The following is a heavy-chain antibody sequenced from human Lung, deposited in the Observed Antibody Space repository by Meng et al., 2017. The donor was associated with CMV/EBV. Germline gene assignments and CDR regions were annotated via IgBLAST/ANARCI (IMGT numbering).Heavy chain of an antibody. CDR3: ARVWFLRGLVGGLDY. J-gene: IGHJ4*02. Sequence: SXTXSLXCTVSGGSVSSGSYYWSWIRRPPGKGLEWIGYIYYSGSTNYNPSLKSRVTISVDTSKNQFSLKLSSVTAADTAVYYCARVWFLRGLVGGLDYWGQGXLVTVSS. D-gene: IGHD3-22*01. V-gene: IGHV4-61*01. CDR2: IYYSGST. CDR1: GGSVSSGSYY.